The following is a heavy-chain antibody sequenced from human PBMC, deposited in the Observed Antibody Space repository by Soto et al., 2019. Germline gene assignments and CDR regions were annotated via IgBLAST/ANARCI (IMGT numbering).Heavy chain of an antibody. CDR1: GGSVSGVDYY. J-gene: IGHJ4*02. Sequence: ETLSLTCTFSGGSVSGVDYYWSWIRQPPGKGLEWIGEINHSGSTNYNPYLKSRVTISVDTSKNQFSLKLSSVTAADTAVYYWARGPPLNRSMVRGVDYWGQGTLVTVSS. CDR2: INHSGST. D-gene: IGHD3-10*01. CDR3: ARGPPLNRSMVRGVDY. V-gene: IGHV4-34*01.